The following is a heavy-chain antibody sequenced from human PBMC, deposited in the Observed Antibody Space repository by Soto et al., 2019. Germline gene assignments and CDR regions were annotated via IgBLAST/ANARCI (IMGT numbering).Heavy chain of an antibody. CDR3: ARAFLRDTAMVTLDY. V-gene: IGHV3-30-3*01. CDR2: ISYDGSNK. Sequence: GGSLRLSCAASGFTFSSYAMHWVRQAPGKGLEWVAVISYDGSNKYYADSVKGRFTISRDNSKNTLYLQMNSLRAEDTAVYYCARAFLRDTAMVTLDYWGQGTLVTVSS. D-gene: IGHD5-18*01. J-gene: IGHJ4*02. CDR1: GFTFSSYA.